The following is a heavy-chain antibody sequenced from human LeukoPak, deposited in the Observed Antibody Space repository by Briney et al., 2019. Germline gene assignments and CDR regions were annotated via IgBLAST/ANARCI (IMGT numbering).Heavy chain of an antibody. V-gene: IGHV5-51*01. CDR1: GYSLTSYW. CDR3: ARLSMRAFSGVGY. D-gene: IGHD1-26*01. J-gene: IGHJ4*02. Sequence: GESLKISCKGFGYSLTSYWIGWVRQMPAKGLEWMGIIYPGDSDTRYSPSFQGQVTISADKSISTAYLQWSSLKASDTAMYYCARLSMRAFSGVGYWGQGTLVTVSS. CDR2: IYPGDSDT.